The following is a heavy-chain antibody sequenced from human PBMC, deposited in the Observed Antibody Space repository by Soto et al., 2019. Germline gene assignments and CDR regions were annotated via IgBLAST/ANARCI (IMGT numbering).Heavy chain of an antibody. CDR1: GYTFSNYG. V-gene: IGHV1-18*01. CDR2: INAYRGNT. CDR3: AREEVTSGYKFFRFEP. Sequence: QVQLVQSGAEVKKPGASVKVSCKASGYTFSNYGIAWVRQAPGQGLECVGWINAYRGNTNYAQKLQGRVTMTADASTNTADMELTSLRSDDTAVYFCAREEVTSGYKFFRFEPWGQGTLVTVSS. D-gene: IGHD5-12*01. J-gene: IGHJ5*02.